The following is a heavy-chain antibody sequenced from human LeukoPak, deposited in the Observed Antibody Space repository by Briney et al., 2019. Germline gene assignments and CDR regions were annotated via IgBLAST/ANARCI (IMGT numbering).Heavy chain of an antibody. CDR1: GGSFSGYY. CDR2: INHSGST. D-gene: IGHD6-13*01. V-gene: IGHV4-34*01. Sequence: PSETLSLTCAVYGGSFSGYYWSWLRQPPGKGLEWIGEINHSGSTNYNPSLKSRVTISVDTSKNQFSLKLSSVTAADTAVYYCARKYSSSWSWFDPWGQGTLVTVSS. CDR3: ARKYSSSWSWFDP. J-gene: IGHJ5*02.